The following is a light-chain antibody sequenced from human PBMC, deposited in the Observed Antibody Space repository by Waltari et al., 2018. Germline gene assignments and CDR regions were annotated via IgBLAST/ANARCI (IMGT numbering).Light chain of an antibody. J-gene: IGKJ1*01. CDR1: QNVLYSANNKNY. V-gene: IGKV4-1*01. CDR3: QQYYGTPPT. Sequence: DIVMTQSPDSLAVSLGERATINCKYSQNVLYSANNKNYLAWYQQKPGQPPKLLIYWASTRESGVPDRFSGSGSGTDFTLTISSLQAEDVAVYYCQQYYGTPPTFGQGTKVEIK. CDR2: WAS.